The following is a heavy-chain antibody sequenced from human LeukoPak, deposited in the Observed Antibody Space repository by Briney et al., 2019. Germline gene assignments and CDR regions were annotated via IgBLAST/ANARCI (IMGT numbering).Heavy chain of an antibody. J-gene: IGHJ4*02. CDR2: ISGGGGST. V-gene: IGHV3-23*01. CDR1: GFTFTSYS. D-gene: IGHD1-26*01. CDR3: VRDLGGRSGH. Sequence: PGGSLRLSCAASGFTFTSYSMNWVRQAPGKGLEWVSTISGGGGSTYYADSVKGRFTISRDNAKNTLYLQMNSLRVEDTAMYHCVRDLGGRSGHWGQGTLVTVSS.